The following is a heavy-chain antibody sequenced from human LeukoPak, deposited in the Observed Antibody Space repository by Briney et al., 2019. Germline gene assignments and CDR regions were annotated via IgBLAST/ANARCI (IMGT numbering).Heavy chain of an antibody. CDR1: GFTFSSYE. V-gene: IGHV3-48*03. Sequence: PGGSLRPSCAASGFTFSSYEMNWVRQAPGKGLEWVSYIGYSGSTIYYADSVKGRFTISRDNAKNSLYLQMNSLRADDTALYYCARGSGGDYWGQGTLVTVSS. CDR2: IGYSGSTI. J-gene: IGHJ4*02. CDR3: ARGSGGDY.